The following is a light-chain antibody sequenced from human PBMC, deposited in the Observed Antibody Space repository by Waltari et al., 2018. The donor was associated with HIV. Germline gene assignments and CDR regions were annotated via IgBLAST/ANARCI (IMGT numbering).Light chain of an antibody. CDR3: SSFTTSNTLL. J-gene: IGLJ2*01. CDR2: EVN. CDR1: RSDIGPYNY. V-gene: IGLV2-14*01. Sequence: QSALTQPASVSGSPGQSITVSCTGPRSDIGPYNYVSWYQQPPGNAPKLAIYEVNNRPSGISNRFSGSKSGTTASLTISGLQTEDEAHYYCSSFTTSNTLLFGGGTKVTVL.